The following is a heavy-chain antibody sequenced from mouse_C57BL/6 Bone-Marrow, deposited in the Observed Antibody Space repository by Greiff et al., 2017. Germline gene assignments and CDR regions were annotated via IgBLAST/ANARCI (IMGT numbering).Heavy chain of an antibody. Sequence: VQLQQPGAELVMPGASVKLSCTASGFTFTGYCMHWVKQRPGQGLEWIGEIDPTDSYTTYTQNVKGKSTLTVDKSSSTAYLQLSSLTSEDAAVYYCSRSHYDADLDYWGQGTTLTVSA. D-gene: IGHD2-3*01. CDR2: IDPTDSYT. CDR1: GFTFTGYC. J-gene: IGHJ2*01. CDR3: SRSHYDADLDY. V-gene: IGHV1-69*01.